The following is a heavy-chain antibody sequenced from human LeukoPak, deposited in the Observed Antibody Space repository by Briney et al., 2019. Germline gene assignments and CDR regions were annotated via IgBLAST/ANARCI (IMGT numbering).Heavy chain of an antibody. CDR3: ARIKNRYSYGYGRDI. V-gene: IGHV1-69*05. CDR1: GGTFSSYA. CDR2: IIPIFGTA. Sequence: SVKVSCKASGGTFSSYAISWVRQAPGQGLEWMGEIIPIFGTANYAQKFQGRVTITTDESTSTAYMELSSLRSEDTAVYYCARIKNRYSYGYGRDIWGQGTMVTVSS. D-gene: IGHD5-18*01. J-gene: IGHJ3*02.